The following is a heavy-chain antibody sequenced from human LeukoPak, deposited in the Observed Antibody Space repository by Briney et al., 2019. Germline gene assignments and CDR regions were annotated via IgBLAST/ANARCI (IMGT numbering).Heavy chain of an antibody. D-gene: IGHD3-10*01. Sequence: GGSLRLSCAASGFTFSSYWMHWVRQAPGKGLVWVSLINSDESSTRYADSVKGRFTISRDNAKNTPSLQMNSLRAEDTAVYYCALSRDYGSGSYNYWGQGTLVTVSS. V-gene: IGHV3-74*01. CDR1: GFTFSSYW. CDR2: INSDESST. CDR3: ALSRDYGSGSYNY. J-gene: IGHJ4*02.